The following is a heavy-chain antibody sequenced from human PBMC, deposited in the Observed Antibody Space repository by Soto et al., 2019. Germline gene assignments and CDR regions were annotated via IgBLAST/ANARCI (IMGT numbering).Heavy chain of an antibody. Sequence: EVQLVESGGGVVRPGGSLRLSCAASGFTFDDYGMSWVRQAPGKGLEWVSGINWNGGSTGNAESVKGRFTISRDNAQNSLYLQMQSPRAEDTAFYFCARDYASGTYWGPFDYWGQGTLVTVSS. CDR1: GFTFDDYG. V-gene: IGHV3-20*04. CDR2: INWNGGST. CDR3: ARDYASGTYWGPFDY. D-gene: IGHD3-16*01. J-gene: IGHJ4*02.